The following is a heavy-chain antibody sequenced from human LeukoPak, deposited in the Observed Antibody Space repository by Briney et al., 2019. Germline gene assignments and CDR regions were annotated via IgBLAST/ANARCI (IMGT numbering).Heavy chain of an antibody. Sequence: SETLSLTCAVYGGSFSGYYWSWIHQPPGKGLEWIGYIYYSGSTYYNPSLKSRVTISVDTSKNQFSLKLSSVTAADTAVYYCARATYDFWSGFFYYYYMDVWGKGTTVTVSS. CDR3: ARATYDFWSGFFYYYYMDV. D-gene: IGHD3-3*01. V-gene: IGHV4-30-4*08. CDR1: GGSFSGYY. CDR2: IYYSGST. J-gene: IGHJ6*03.